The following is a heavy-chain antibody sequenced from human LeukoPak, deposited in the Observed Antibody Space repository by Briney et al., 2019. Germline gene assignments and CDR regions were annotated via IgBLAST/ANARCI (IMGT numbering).Heavy chain of an antibody. CDR3: AKVPHSGYDLGPFDY. Sequence: GGSLRLSCAAFGFTFSSYAMHWVRQAPGKGLEWVAVISYDGSNKYYADSVKGRFTISRDNSKNTLYLQMNSLRAEDTAVYYCAKVPHSGYDLGPFDYWGQGTLVTVSS. CDR1: GFTFSSYA. D-gene: IGHD5-12*01. V-gene: IGHV3-30-3*01. J-gene: IGHJ4*02. CDR2: ISYDGSNK.